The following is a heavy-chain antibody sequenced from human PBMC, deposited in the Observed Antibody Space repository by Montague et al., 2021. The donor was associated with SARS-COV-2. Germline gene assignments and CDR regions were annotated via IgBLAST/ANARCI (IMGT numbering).Heavy chain of an antibody. Sequence: SETLSLTCTVSGGSISSFYWSWYRQPPGKGLEWIGDISDSGSTNYNPPLTSRVIMSVDTAKNQFSLKVNSVTAADTAVYYCARHYSATLPAVYWGQGTLVTVSS. CDR3: ARHYSATLPAVY. V-gene: IGHV4-59*08. CDR2: ISDSGST. CDR1: GGSISSFY. J-gene: IGHJ4*02. D-gene: IGHD2-15*01.